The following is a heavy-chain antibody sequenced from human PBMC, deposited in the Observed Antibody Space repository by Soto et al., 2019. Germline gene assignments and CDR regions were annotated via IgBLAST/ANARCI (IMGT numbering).Heavy chain of an antibody. D-gene: IGHD6-13*01. CDR1: GGSISSYY. V-gene: IGHV4-59*08. CDR3: ARHSGSSWSFFDS. Sequence: SETLSLTCTVSGGSISSYYLSWIRQPPGKGLEWIGYIYSSGSTNYNPSLKSRVTISVDKSKNQFSLKVSSVTAADTAVYYCARHSGSSWSFFDSWGQGTLVTVSS. J-gene: IGHJ4*02. CDR2: IYSSGST.